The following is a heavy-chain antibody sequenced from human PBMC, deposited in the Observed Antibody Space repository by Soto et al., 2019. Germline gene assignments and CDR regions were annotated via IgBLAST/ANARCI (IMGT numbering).Heavy chain of an antibody. Sequence: GGSLRLSGADSGFTFSSHAMNWVRQAPGKGLEWLSYITSTSSTKHYSASVEERFSITRDNAKNSLYRQMNSLRDEDTAVYYCARRITMVRGRYYYYAMDVWGQGTTVPVAS. D-gene: IGHD3-10*01. J-gene: IGHJ6*02. V-gene: IGHV3-48*02. CDR2: ITSTSSTK. CDR1: GFTFSSHA. CDR3: ARRITMVRGRYYYYAMDV.